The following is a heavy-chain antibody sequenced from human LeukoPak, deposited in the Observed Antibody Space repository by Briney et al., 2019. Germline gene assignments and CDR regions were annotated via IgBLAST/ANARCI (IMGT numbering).Heavy chain of an antibody. Sequence: GGSLRLSCAASGFTFSSYSMNWVRQAPGKGLEWVSSISSSSSYIYYADSVKGRFTISRDNAKNSLYLQMNSLRAEDTAVYFCASGIPYDFWSGSEASWGQGTLVIVSS. D-gene: IGHD3-3*01. CDR3: ASGIPYDFWSGSEAS. J-gene: IGHJ5*02. CDR2: ISSSSSYI. V-gene: IGHV3-21*01. CDR1: GFTFSSYS.